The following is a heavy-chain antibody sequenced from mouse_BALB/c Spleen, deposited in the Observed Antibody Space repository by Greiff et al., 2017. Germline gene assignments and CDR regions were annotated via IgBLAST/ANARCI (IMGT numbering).Heavy chain of an antibody. CDR3: ARVITTLAY. CDR2: IDPANGNT. CDR1: GFNIKDTY. D-gene: IGHD2-4*01. Sequence: EVKVVESGAELVKPGASVKLSCTASGFNIKDTYMHWVKQRPEQGLEWIGRIDPANGNTKYDPKFQGKATITADTSSNTAYLQLSSLTSEDTAVYYCARVITTLAYWGQGTLVTVSA. J-gene: IGHJ3*01. V-gene: IGHV14-3*02.